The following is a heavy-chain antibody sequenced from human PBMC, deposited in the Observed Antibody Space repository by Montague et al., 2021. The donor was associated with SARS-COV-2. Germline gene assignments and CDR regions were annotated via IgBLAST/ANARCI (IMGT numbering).Heavy chain of an antibody. CDR2: IYSGGST. V-gene: IGHV3-53*01. CDR1: GFTVSSNY. Sequence: SLRLSCAASGFTVSSNYMSWVRQAPGKGLEWVSVIYSGGSTYYADSVKGRFTISRDNSKNTLYLQMNSLRAEDTAVYYCARDSGPLYYYYYGMDVWGQGTTVTVSS. J-gene: IGHJ6*02. D-gene: IGHD7-27*01. CDR3: ARDSGPLYYYYYGMDV.